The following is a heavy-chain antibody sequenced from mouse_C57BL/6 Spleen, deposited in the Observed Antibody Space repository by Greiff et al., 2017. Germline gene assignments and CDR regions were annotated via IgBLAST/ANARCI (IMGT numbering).Heavy chain of an antibody. CDR1: GYTFTSYW. CDR2: IYPGSGST. D-gene: IGHD2-4*01. Sequence: VQLQQPGAELVKPGASVKMSCKASGYTFTSYWITWVKQRPGQGLEWIGDIYPGSGSTNYNEKFKSKATLTVDTSSSTAYMQLSSLTSEDSAVYYCARSGAYDYDEGYYYAMDYWGQGTSVTVSS. J-gene: IGHJ4*01. V-gene: IGHV1-55*01. CDR3: ARSGAYDYDEGYYYAMDY.